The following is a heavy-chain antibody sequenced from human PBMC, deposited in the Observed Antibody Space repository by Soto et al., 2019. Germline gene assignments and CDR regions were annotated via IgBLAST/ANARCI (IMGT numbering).Heavy chain of an antibody. CDR1: GFTFSTFA. CDR2: ISGVGIT. V-gene: IGHV3-23*01. D-gene: IGHD2-2*01. J-gene: IGHJ4*02. CDR3: AKLSSGAVVPAAIES. Sequence: EVQLLESGGGLVQSGGSLRLSCAASGFTFSTFAMSWVPQGPGKGLEWVSIISGVGITYYPGSVKGGVTTSRDNSKNTLYLQMNSLRAEDTAAYYCAKLSSGAVVPAAIESWGQGTLVTVSS.